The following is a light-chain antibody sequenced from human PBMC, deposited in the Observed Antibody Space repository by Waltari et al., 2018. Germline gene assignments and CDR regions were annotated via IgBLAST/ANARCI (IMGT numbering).Light chain of an antibody. J-gene: IGKJ4*01. Sequence: EIVLTQSPATLSLSPGERATISFRASQSVSSYLGWYQQKFGQPPRLLIYDASNRATGVPARFSGSGSGTDFTLTIDSLEPEDFAVYYCQQSSRWPLTFGGGTKVEIK. CDR1: QSVSSY. CDR3: QQSSRWPLT. CDR2: DAS. V-gene: IGKV3-11*01.